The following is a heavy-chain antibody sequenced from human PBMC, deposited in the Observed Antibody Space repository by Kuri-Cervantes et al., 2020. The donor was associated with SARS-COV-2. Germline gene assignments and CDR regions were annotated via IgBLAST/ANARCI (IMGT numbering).Heavy chain of an antibody. J-gene: IGHJ4*02. Sequence: GESLKISCAASGFTFSSYAMHWVRQAPGKGLEWVALISYDGSNKYYPDSVKGRFTISRDNSKNTLYLQMNSLRAEDTAVYYCASTYYDILTGYYAASYFQYWGQGTLVTVSS. CDR2: ISYDGSNK. CDR1: GFTFSSYA. CDR3: ASTYYDILTGYYAASYFQY. D-gene: IGHD3-9*01. V-gene: IGHV3-30-3*01.